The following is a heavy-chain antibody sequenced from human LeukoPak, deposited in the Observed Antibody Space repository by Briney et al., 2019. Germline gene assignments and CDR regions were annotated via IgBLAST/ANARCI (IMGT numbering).Heavy chain of an antibody. D-gene: IGHD3-22*01. CDR3: AREQSYYYDSSGYRWFDP. CDR1: GYTFTSYD. CDR2: MNPNSGNT. J-gene: IGHJ5*02. Sequence: GASVKVSCKASGYTFTSYDINWVRQATGQGLEWMGWMNPNSGNTGYAQKFRGRVTMTRNTSISTAYMELSSLRSEDTAVYYCAREQSYYYDSSGYRWFDPWGQGTLVTVSS. V-gene: IGHV1-8*01.